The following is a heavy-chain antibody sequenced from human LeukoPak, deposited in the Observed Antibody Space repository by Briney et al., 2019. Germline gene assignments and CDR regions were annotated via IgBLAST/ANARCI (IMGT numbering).Heavy chain of an antibody. D-gene: IGHD1-26*01. J-gene: IGHJ5*02. CDR1: GFTFSNFG. CDR2: IRSKGNNYAT. Sequence: GGSLRLSCAASGFTFSNFGMHRVRQASGKGLEWVGRIRSKGNNYATTYAASVQGRFTISRDDSKNTAYLQMNSLKTEDTAVYYCTTRLGLSAWPFDPWGQGTLVTVFS. V-gene: IGHV3-73*01. CDR3: TTRLGLSAWPFDP.